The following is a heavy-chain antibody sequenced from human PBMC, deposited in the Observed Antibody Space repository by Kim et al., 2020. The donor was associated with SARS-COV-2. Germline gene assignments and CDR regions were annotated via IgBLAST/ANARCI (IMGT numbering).Heavy chain of an antibody. V-gene: IGHV3-33*01. CDR2: DGSKE. Sequence: DGSKEYYADSVQGRFTISSDNSMNTLYLQMNSLRAEDTAVYYCTREVAIWGQGTLVTVSS. J-gene: IGHJ4*02. CDR3: TREVAI.